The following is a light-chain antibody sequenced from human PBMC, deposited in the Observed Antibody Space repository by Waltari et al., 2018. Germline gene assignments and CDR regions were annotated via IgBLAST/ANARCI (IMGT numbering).Light chain of an antibody. V-gene: IGKV1-5*01. CDR2: DAS. CDR3: QQYNSYSWT. J-gene: IGKJ1*01. Sequence: DIQMTQSPSTLSASVGDRVTITCRPSQSISSWLAWYQQKPGKVPKLLIDDASSLESGVPSRFSGSGSGTEFTLTISSLQPDDFATYYCQQYNSYSWTFGQGTKVEV. CDR1: QSISSW.